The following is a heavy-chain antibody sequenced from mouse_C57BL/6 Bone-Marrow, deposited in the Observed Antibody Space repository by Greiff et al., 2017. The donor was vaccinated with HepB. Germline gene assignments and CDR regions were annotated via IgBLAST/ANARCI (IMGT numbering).Heavy chain of an antibody. V-gene: IGHV1-18*01. D-gene: IGHD2-2*01. Sequence: VQLQQSGPELVKPGASVKIPCKASGYTFTDYNMDWVKQSHGKSLEWIGDINPNNGGTIYNQKFKGKATLTVDKSSSTAYMELRSLTSEDTAVYDCALYGYDGGVWWYFDVWGTGTTVTVSS. CDR3: ALYGYDGGVWWYFDV. CDR1: GYTFTDYN. J-gene: IGHJ1*03. CDR2: INPNNGGT.